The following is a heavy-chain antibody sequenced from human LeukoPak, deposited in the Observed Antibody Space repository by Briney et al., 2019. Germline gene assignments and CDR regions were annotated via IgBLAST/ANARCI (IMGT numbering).Heavy chain of an antibody. CDR3: ARVGWYSSSSGEIDY. Sequence: GASVKVSCNASGYTFTVYYMHWVRQAPGQGLEWMGWINPNSGGTNYAQKFQGRVTMTRDTSISTAYMELSRLRSDDTAVYYCARVGWYSSSSGEIDYWGQGTLVTVSS. V-gene: IGHV1-2*02. CDR2: INPNSGGT. D-gene: IGHD6-6*01. CDR1: GYTFTVYY. J-gene: IGHJ4*02.